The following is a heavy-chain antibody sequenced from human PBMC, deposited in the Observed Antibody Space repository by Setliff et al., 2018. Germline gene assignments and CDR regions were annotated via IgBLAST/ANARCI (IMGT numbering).Heavy chain of an antibody. CDR3: ARGAFYYDSSDDAFDI. J-gene: IGHJ3*02. D-gene: IGHD3-22*01. CDR2: ISAYNGNT. CDR1: GYTFTSYD. V-gene: IGHV1-18*01. Sequence: ASVKVSCKASGYTFTSYDINWVRQATGQGLEWMGWISAYNGNTNYAQKLQGRVTMTTDTSTSTAYMELRSLRSDDTAVYYCARGAFYYDSSDDAFDIWGQGTMVTVSS.